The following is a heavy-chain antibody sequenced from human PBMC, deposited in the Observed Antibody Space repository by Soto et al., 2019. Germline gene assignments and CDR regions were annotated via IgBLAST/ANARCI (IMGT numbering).Heavy chain of an antibody. CDR3: ASVSFGYSYGTDY. V-gene: IGHV4-34*01. CDR1: GGSFSGYY. CDR2: INHSGST. J-gene: IGHJ4*02. Sequence: QVQLQQWGAGLLKPSETLSLTCAVYGGSFSGYYWSWIRQPPWKGLEWIGEINHSGSTNYNPSLKSRVTISVDTSKNQFSLKLSSVTAADTAVYYCASVSFGYSYGTDYWGQGTLVTVSS. D-gene: IGHD5-18*01.